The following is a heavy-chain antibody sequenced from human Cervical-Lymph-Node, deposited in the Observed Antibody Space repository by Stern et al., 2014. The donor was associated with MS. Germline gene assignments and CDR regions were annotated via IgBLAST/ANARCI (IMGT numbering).Heavy chain of an antibody. CDR3: ANGSPLHY. CDR2: INTKSTYI. V-gene: IGHV3-21*01. J-gene: IGHJ4*02. Sequence: EVQLVESGGGLVKPGGSLRVSCAASGFTFSSYTMNWVRQAPGKGLEWVSSINTKSTYIYYADSVKGRFTVSRDNAKNSLYLQMSSLRGDDTAVYYCANGSPLHYWGQGTLVTVSS. D-gene: IGHD1-26*01. CDR1: GFTFSSYT.